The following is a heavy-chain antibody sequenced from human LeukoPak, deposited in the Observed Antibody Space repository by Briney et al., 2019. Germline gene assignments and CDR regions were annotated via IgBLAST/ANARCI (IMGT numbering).Heavy chain of an antibody. D-gene: IGHD4-4*01. CDR1: GGSFSGYY. V-gene: IGHV4-34*01. CDR3: ARGRAVTKILDY. Sequence: SETLSLTCAVYGGSFSGYYWSWIRQPPGKGLEWIGEINHSGSTNYNPSLKSRVTISVDTSRNQFSLKLSSVTAADTAVYYCARGRAVTKILDYWGQGTLVTVSS. CDR2: INHSGST. J-gene: IGHJ4*02.